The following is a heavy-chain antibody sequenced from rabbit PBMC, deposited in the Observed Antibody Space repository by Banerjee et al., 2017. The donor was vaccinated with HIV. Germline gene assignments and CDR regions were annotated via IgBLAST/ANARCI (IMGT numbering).Heavy chain of an antibody. CDR3: AREESDGGGHLKL. V-gene: IGHV1S45*01. CDR2: IYAGKGRT. Sequence: QEQLMETGGGLVQPDESLTLSCKASGIDFSSYYYMSWVRQAPWKGLEWIGCIYAGKGRTYYASWVNGRFTISKTSSTTVTLQLTSLTDADTATYFCAREESDGGGHLKLWGPGTLVTVS. J-gene: IGHJ4*01. D-gene: IGHD2-1*01. CDR1: GIDFSSYYY.